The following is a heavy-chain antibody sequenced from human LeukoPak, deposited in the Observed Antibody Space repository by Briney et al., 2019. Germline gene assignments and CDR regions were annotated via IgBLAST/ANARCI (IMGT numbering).Heavy chain of an antibody. CDR1: GGSFSGYY. CDR3: ARLLRYFDVKGFDP. D-gene: IGHD3-9*01. V-gene: IGHV4-34*01. Sequence: PSETLSLTCAVYGGSFSGYYWSWIRQPPGKGLEWIGEINHSGSTNYNPPLKSRVTISVDTSKNQFSLKLSSVTAADTAVYYCARLLRYFDVKGFDPWGQGTLVTVSS. J-gene: IGHJ5*02. CDR2: INHSGST.